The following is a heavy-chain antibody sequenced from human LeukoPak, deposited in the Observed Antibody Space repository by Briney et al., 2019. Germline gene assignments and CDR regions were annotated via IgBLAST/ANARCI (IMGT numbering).Heavy chain of an antibody. J-gene: IGHJ3*02. V-gene: IGHV3-23*01. D-gene: IGHD2-21*02. CDR1: GFTFSSYA. CDR3: AKEGVIVVVTAKPHGAFDI. Sequence: PGGSLRLSCAASGFTFSSYAMSWVRQAPGKGLEWVSAISGSGGSTYYADSVKGRFTISRDNSKNTLYLQMNSLRAEDTAVYYCAKEGVIVVVTAKPHGAFDIWGQGTMVTVSS. CDR2: ISGSGGST.